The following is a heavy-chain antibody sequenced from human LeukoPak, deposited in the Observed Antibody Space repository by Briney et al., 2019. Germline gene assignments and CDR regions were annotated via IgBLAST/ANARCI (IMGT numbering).Heavy chain of an antibody. V-gene: IGHV4-34*01. Sequence: SETLSLTCAAYGGSFSGYYWSWIRQPPGKGLEWIGEINHSGSTNYNPSLKSRVTISVDTSKNQFSLKLSSVTAADTAVYYCARGGRGVGATTLDYWGQGALVTVSS. CDR1: GGSFSGYY. CDR3: ARGGRGVGATTLDY. CDR2: INHSGST. D-gene: IGHD1-26*01. J-gene: IGHJ4*02.